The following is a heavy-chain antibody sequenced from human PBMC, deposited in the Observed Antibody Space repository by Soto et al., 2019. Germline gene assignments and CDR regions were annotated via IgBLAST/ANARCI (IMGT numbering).Heavy chain of an antibody. Sequence: GGSLRLSCAASGFTFSSYAMHWVRQAPGKGLEWVAVISYDGSNKYYADSVKGRLTISRDNSKNTLYLQMNSLRAEDTAVYYCARLYCYDSSGYFLEDAFDIWGQGTMVTVSS. J-gene: IGHJ3*02. CDR1: GFTFSSYA. V-gene: IGHV3-30-3*01. D-gene: IGHD3-22*01. CDR3: ARLYCYDSSGYFLEDAFDI. CDR2: ISYDGSNK.